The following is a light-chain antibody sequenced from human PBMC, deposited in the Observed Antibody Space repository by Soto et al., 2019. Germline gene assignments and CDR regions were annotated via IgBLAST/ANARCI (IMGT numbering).Light chain of an antibody. V-gene: IGLV2-14*03. J-gene: IGLJ1*01. CDR1: HSDIGNYNY. CDR2: DVG. CDR3: NSSREDHPCFYV. Sequence: QSALTQPASVSGSPGQSITISCTGTHSDIGNYNYVSWYQHLPGKAPKLMIYDVGSRPSGVSSRFSGSKSGNTASLAISGLQAEDDAFYYCNSSREDHPCFYVFGTGTIVNVL.